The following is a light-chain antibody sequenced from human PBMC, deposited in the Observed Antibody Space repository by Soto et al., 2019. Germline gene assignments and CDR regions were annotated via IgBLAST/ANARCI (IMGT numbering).Light chain of an antibody. CDR1: SSNIGSNF. V-gene: IGLV1-44*01. CDR2: TNN. J-gene: IGLJ1*01. CDR3: CSYAGSYTHV. Sequence: QSVLTQPPSASGTPGQRVTISCSGSSSNIGSNFVYWYQHLPGTAPKLLIYTNNQRPSGVPDRFSGSKSGNTASLTISGLQAEDEADYYCCSYAGSYTHVFGTGTKVTVL.